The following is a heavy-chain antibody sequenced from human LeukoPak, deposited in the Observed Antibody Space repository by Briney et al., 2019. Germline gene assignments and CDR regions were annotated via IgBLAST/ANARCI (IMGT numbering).Heavy chain of an antibody. CDR1: GFTFSSYW. CDR3: ARAPGNSNFDY. CDR2: IKQDGSEK. Sequence: GVSLRLSCAASGFTFSSYWMNWVRQAPGKGLEWVANIKQDGSEKYYVDSVKGRFTISRDNAKNSLYLQMNSLRAEDTAVYYCARAPGNSNFDYWGQGTLVTVSS. V-gene: IGHV3-7*01. D-gene: IGHD4-23*01. J-gene: IGHJ4*02.